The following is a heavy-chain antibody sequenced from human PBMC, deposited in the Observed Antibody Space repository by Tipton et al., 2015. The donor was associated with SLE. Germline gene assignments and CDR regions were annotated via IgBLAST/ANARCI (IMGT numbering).Heavy chain of an antibody. CDR3: VRPPSGVGRLYFQH. CDR2: ISYDGSNK. V-gene: IGHV3-30-3*01. Sequence: SLRLSCAASGFTFSSYAMHWVRQAPGKGLEWVAVISYDGSNKYYADSVKGRFTISRDNSKNTLYLQMNSLRAEDTAVYYCVRPPSGVGRLYFQHWGQGTLVTVSS. CDR1: GFTFSSYA. D-gene: IGHD2-15*01. J-gene: IGHJ1*01.